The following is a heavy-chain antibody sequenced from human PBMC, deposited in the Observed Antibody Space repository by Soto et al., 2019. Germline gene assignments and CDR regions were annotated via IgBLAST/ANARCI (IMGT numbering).Heavy chain of an antibody. CDR1: GFTFSSYG. CDR2: ISYDGSNK. Sequence: PGGSLRLSCAASGFTFSSYGMHWVRQAPGKGLEWVAVISYDGSNKYYADSVKGRFTISRDNSKNTLYLQMNSLRAEDTAVYYCAKDRMSISLHLEDYYGMDVWGQGTTVTVSS. CDR3: AKDRMSISLHLEDYYGMDV. V-gene: IGHV3-30*18. D-gene: IGHD3-3*02. J-gene: IGHJ6*02.